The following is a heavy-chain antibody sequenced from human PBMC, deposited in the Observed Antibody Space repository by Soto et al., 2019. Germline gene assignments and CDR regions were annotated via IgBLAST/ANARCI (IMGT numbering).Heavy chain of an antibody. CDR3: ARGQWLPRGEY. CDR2: INHSGST. Sequence: SETLSLTCGVYGGSFNGYFWTWIRQPPGKGLEWIGEINHSGSTNYNPSLKSRVTISLDTSENQFSLRLTSVTAADTAVYYCARGQWLPRGEYWGQGTLVTVSS. V-gene: IGHV4-34*01. CDR1: GGSFNGYF. D-gene: IGHD6-19*01. J-gene: IGHJ4*02.